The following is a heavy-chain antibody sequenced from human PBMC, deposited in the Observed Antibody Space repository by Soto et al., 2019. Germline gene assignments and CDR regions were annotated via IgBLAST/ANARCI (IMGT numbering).Heavy chain of an antibody. CDR3: ARDYNYYDSSGYYYSKYGMDV. CDR1: GGSISSGGYY. D-gene: IGHD3-22*01. J-gene: IGHJ6*02. CDR2: IYYSGST. V-gene: IGHV4-31*03. Sequence: SETLSLTCTVSGGSISSGGYYWSWIRQHPGKGLEWIGYIYYSGSTYYNPSLKSRVTISVDTSKNQFSLKLSSVTAADTAVYYCARDYNYYDSSGYYYSKYGMDVWRQRTTVTVSS.